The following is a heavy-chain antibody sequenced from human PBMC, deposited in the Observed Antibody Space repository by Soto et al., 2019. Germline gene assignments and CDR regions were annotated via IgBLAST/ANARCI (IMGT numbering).Heavy chain of an antibody. V-gene: IGHV1-24*01. D-gene: IGHD3-16*02. Sequence: ASVKVSCKVSGYTLTELSMHWVRQAPGKGLEWMGGFDPEDGETIYAQKFQGRVTMTEDTSTDTAYMELSSLRSEDTAVYYCARSSPKFYDYIWGSYPQNWFDPWGQGTLVTVSS. CDR3: ARSSPKFYDYIWGSYPQNWFDP. J-gene: IGHJ5*02. CDR2: FDPEDGET. CDR1: GYTLTELS.